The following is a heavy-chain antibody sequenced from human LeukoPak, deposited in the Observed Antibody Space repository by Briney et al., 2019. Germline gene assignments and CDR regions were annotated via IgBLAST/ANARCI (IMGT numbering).Heavy chain of an antibody. CDR2: ISAYNGNT. CDR1: GYTFTSYG. CDR3: AREGGRWFGELSNDIDY. D-gene: IGHD3-10*01. V-gene: IGHV1-18*01. J-gene: IGHJ4*02. Sequence: GASVKVSCKASGYTFTSYGISWVRQAPGQGLEWMGWISAYNGNTNYAQKLQGRVTMTTDTSTSTAYMELRSLGSDDTAVYYCAREGGRWFGELSNDIDYWGQGTLVTVSS.